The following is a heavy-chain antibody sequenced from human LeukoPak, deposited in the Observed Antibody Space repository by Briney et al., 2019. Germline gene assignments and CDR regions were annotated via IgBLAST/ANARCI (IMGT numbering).Heavy chain of an antibody. CDR1: GITLSTYG. D-gene: IGHD6-6*01. J-gene: IGHJ4*02. CDR2: IARDGSDK. Sequence: GGSLRLSCGASGITLSTYGIHWVRQAPGKGLEWLTSIARDGSDKYYADAVKGRFTISRDNSKNTVYLQMDSLNFEDTGTYYCSAPFDYWGQGILVTDSS. CDR3: SAPFDY. V-gene: IGHV3-30*03.